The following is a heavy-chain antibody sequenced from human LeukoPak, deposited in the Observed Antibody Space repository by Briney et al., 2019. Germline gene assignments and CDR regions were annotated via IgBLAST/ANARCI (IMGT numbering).Heavy chain of an antibody. CDR3: ARGGFYSGGDCYVDY. J-gene: IGHJ4*02. Sequence: KTSETLSLTCAVYGGSFSPYYWSWIRQPPGKGLEWIGEINHSGSTNYNPSLKSRVTISVDTSKNQFSLKLSSVTAADTAVYYCARGGFYSGGDCYVDYWGQGTLVTVSS. D-gene: IGHD2-21*02. CDR1: GGSFSPYY. CDR2: INHSGST. V-gene: IGHV4-34*01.